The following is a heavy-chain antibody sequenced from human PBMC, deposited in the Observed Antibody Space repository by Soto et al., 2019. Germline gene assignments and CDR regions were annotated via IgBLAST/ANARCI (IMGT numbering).Heavy chain of an antibody. V-gene: IGHV1-2*04. J-gene: IGHJ6*02. D-gene: IGHD3-10*01. CDR2: INPNSGGT. CDR3: AREGGSGSTYYYYGMDV. Sequence: ASVTVSCKASGYTFTGYYMHWVRQAPGQGLEWMGWINPNSGGTNYAQKFQGWVTMTGDTSISTAYMELSRLRSDDTAVYYCAREGGSGSTYYYYGMDVWGQGTTVTVSS. CDR1: GYTFTGYY.